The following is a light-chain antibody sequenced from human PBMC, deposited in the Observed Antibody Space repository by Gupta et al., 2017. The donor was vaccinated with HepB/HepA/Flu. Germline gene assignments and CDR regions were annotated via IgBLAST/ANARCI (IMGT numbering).Light chain of an antibody. Sequence: QSVLTQPPSVSGAPGQRVTISCPGSSSNIGAGYDVHWYQQLPGTAPKLLIYGNSNRPSGVPDRFSGSKSGTSASLAITGLQAEDEAEYYCQSYDSSLSVFGGGTKLTVL. CDR2: GNS. V-gene: IGLV1-40*01. J-gene: IGLJ3*02. CDR1: SSNIGAGYD. CDR3: QSYDSSLSV.